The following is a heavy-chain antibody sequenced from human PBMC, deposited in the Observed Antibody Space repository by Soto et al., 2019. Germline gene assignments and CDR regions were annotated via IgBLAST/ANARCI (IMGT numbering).Heavy chain of an antibody. Sequence: QVQLQESGPGLVKPSQTLSLTCTVSGASITSVSYFWTWIRQHPGEGLEWIGNIYNSGATSYNPSLKSRVTISLDMSKNQFSLRLSSVTAADTAVYYCAREPLIWGQGTMVTVSS. CDR1: GASITSVSYF. V-gene: IGHV4-31*03. CDR3: AREPLI. J-gene: IGHJ3*02. CDR2: IYNSGAT.